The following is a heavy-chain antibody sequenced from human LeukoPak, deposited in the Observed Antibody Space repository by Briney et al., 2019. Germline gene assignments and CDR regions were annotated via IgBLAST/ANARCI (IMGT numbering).Heavy chain of an antibody. CDR1: GFTFSSFG. Sequence: PGRSLRLSCAASGFTFSSFGMHWVRQAPGRGLEWVATIWYDGTTTYYADSVKGRFTISRDDSKNTVYLQMNSLRAEDTATYYCAKDTLAYYFGYWGQGTLVTVSS. CDR2: IWYDGTTT. CDR3: AKDTLAYYFGY. V-gene: IGHV3-33*06. J-gene: IGHJ4*02.